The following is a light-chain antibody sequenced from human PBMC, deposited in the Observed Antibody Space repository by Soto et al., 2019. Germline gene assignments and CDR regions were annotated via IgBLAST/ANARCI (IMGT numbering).Light chain of an antibody. J-gene: IGKJ5*01. V-gene: IGKV3-15*01. Sequence: ETVMTQSPATLSVSPGQGVTLSCRASQSVASKLAWYQQKPGQGPRLLIYDASTRATGIPARFSGSGSGTEFTLTISSLQSEDSAVYCCQQYNNWPITFGQGTRLEI. CDR3: QQYNNWPIT. CDR1: QSVASK. CDR2: DAS.